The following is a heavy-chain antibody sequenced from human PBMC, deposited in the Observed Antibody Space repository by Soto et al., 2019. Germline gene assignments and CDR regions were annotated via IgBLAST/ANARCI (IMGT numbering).Heavy chain of an antibody. CDR1: GYSFTSYW. V-gene: IGHV5-10-1*01. Sequence: PGESLKISCKGSGYSFTSYWISWVRQMPGKGLEWMGRIDPSDSYTNYSPSFQGHVTISADKSISTAYLQWSSLKASDTAMYYCARQRSPYCTNGVCPFDIWGQGTMVNVSS. J-gene: IGHJ3*02. CDR2: IDPSDSYT. D-gene: IGHD2-8*01. CDR3: ARQRSPYCTNGVCPFDI.